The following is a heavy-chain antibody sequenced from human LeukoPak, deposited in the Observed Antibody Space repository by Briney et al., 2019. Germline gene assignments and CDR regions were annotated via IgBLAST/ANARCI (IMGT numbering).Heavy chain of an antibody. Sequence: GGSLRLSCAASGFTFDDYAMHWVRQAPGKGLEWVSGISWNSGSIGYADSVKGRFTISRDNAKNSLYLQMNSLRAEDTALYYCARMAAAVDFDYWGQGTLVTVSS. CDR1: GFTFDDYA. J-gene: IGHJ4*02. V-gene: IGHV3-9*01. CDR3: ARMAAAVDFDY. CDR2: ISWNSGSI. D-gene: IGHD6-13*01.